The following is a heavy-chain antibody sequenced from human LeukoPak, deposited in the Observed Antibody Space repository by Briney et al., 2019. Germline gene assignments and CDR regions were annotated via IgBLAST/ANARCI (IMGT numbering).Heavy chain of an antibody. D-gene: IGHD2-15*01. CDR2: ISYDGSNK. J-gene: IGHJ3*02. Sequence: PGRSLRLSCAASGFTFSIYGIHWVRQAPGKGLEWVAVISYDGSNKYYADSVKGRFTISRDNSKSTLYLQMNSLRAEDTAVYYCAKGSEALMVVVDAHDAFDIWGQGTMVTVSS. CDR3: AKGSEALMVVVDAHDAFDI. CDR1: GFTFSIYG. V-gene: IGHV3-30*18.